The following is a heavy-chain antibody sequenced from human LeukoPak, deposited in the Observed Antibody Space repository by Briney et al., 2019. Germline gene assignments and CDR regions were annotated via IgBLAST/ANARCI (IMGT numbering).Heavy chain of an antibody. CDR3: ARGRGAVAS. J-gene: IGHJ5*02. CDR1: GGSFSGYY. V-gene: IGHV4-34*01. D-gene: IGHD6-19*01. Sequence: SETLSLTCAVYGGSFSGYYWSWIRQPPGKGLEWIGEINQSGSTNYNPSLKSRVTISVDTSKNQFSLKLSSVTAADTAVYYCARGRGAVASWGQGTLVTVSS. CDR2: INQSGST.